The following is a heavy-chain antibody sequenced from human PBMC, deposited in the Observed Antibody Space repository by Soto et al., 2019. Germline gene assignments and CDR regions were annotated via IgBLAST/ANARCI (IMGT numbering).Heavy chain of an antibody. V-gene: IGHV1-18*04. CDR3: ARASGATPFYYYYYGMDV. J-gene: IGHJ6*02. D-gene: IGHD5-12*01. CDR1: GYTFTSYG. Sequence: ASVKVSCKASGYTFTSYGISWVRQAPGQGLEWMGWISAYNGNTNYAQKLQGRVTMTTDTSTSTAYMELRSLRSDDTAVYYCARASGATPFYYYYYGMDVWGQGTTVTVS. CDR2: ISAYNGNT.